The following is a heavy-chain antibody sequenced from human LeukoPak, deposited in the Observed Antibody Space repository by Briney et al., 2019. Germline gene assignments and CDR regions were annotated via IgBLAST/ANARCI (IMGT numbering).Heavy chain of an antibody. CDR2: IYYSGST. V-gene: IGHV4-59*08. CDR1: GGSISSYY. Sequence: SETLSLTCTVSGGSISSYYWSWLRQPPGKGLEWIGYIYYSGSTNYNPSLKSRVTISVDTSKNQFSLKLTSVTAADTAIYYCASQPYYETSGYYFYWGQGTLVTVSS. CDR3: ASQPYYETSGYYFY. J-gene: IGHJ4*02. D-gene: IGHD3-22*01.